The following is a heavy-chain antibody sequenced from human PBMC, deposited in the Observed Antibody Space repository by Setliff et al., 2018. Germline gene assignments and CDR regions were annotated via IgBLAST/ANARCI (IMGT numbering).Heavy chain of an antibody. V-gene: IGHV1-3*01. CDR3: ARDRREAFDI. CDR1: GYTFTNYP. Sequence: PSVKVSCKASGYTFTNYPIHWVRQAPGQRLEWMGWINRGSGDTKYSRKFQGRVTITRDTSASTAYMELRSLRSDDTAVYYCARDRREAFDIWGQGTMVTVSS. CDR2: INRGSGDT. J-gene: IGHJ3*02.